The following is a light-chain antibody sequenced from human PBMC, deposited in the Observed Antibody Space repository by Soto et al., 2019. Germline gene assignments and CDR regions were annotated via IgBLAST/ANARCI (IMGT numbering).Light chain of an antibody. Sequence: IQITRSPSCRASSLGGRGRISWRESQGIGNALGWYQKKPGKPPKLLMYAAYTLQSGVPSRFSGSGSGTELPPTISSLNSEPSAPHYRPPLPSSTLPFGQGTRLEIK. CDR3: PPLPSSTLP. V-gene: IGKV1-17*01. CDR1: QGIGNA. CDR2: AAY. J-gene: IGKJ5*01.